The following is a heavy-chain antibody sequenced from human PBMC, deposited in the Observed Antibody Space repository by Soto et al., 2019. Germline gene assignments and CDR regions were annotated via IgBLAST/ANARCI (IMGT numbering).Heavy chain of an antibody. CDR3: AKGIRHILD. V-gene: IGHV3-23*01. D-gene: IGHD3-9*01. Sequence: EVQLLESGGDLIQPGGSLRLSCAASGFTFSSYAMTWVRQAPGKGLEWVSAISGSGATTYSADSVKGRFTISRDNSKNTLYLQMNSLRAEDTAVYYCAKGIRHILDWGQGTMVTFSS. CDR1: GFTFSSYA. CDR2: ISGSGATT. J-gene: IGHJ3*01.